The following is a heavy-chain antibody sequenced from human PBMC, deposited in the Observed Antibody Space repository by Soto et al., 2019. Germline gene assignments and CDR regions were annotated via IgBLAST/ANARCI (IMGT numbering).Heavy chain of an antibody. V-gene: IGHV3-53*02. CDR2: TNTGGTT. D-gene: IGHD1-26*01. CDR3: TKGDGLILAV. CDR1: GFTVNSNY. Sequence: EVQVLATGGGLIQPGGSLRLSCAASGFTVNSNYMSWVRQATGEGLQWVSITNTGGTTYYADSVKGRFTVSRDNSKNTLYLQMNSLRAEDTAVYYCTKGDGLILAVWGQGTTVSVSS. J-gene: IGHJ6*02.